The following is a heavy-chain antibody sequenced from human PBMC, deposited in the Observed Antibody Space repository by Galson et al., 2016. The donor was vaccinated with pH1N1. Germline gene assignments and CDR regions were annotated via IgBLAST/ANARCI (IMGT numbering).Heavy chain of an antibody. J-gene: IGHJ3*01. D-gene: IGHD4-17*01. CDR2: VNPGGSTV. Sequence: QSGAEVKKPGESLKISCKASGYTFTSQWIAWVRQVPGKGLEWVGVVNPGGSTVRYGPPFQGRVTLSSDKSINTAYLQWISLRAPANATYYWARQYGFGDYRGAAFDFWGQGTVVIVSS. CDR3: ARQYGFGDYRGAAFDF. V-gene: IGHV5-51*03. CDR1: GYTFTSQW.